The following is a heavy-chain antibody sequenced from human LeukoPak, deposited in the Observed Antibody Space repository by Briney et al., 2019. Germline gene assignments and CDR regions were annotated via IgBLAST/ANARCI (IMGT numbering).Heavy chain of an antibody. CDR2: IKQDGSEK. V-gene: IGHV3-7*01. CDR1: GFTFSSNW. Sequence: GGSLRLSCAASGFTFSSNWMSWVRQAPGKGLEWVANIKQDGSEKYYVDSVKGRFTISRDNAKNSLYLQMNSLRAEDTAVYYCARDPLGYCSSTSCHRSAFDIWGQGTMVTVSS. J-gene: IGHJ3*02. D-gene: IGHD2-2*01. CDR3: ARDPLGYCSSTSCHRSAFDI.